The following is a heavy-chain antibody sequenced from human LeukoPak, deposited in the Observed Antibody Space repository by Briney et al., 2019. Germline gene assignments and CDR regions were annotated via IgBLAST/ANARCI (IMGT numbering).Heavy chain of an antibody. CDR3: ARHYYDFWSVKSYYFDY. CDR1: GGSISSSSYY. V-gene: IGHV4-39*01. Sequence: PSETLSLICTVSGGSISSSSYYWGWIRQPPGKGLEWIGSIYYSGSTYYNPSLKSRVTISVDTSKNQFSLKLSSVTAADTAVYYCARHYYDFWSVKSYYFDYWGQGTLVTVSS. CDR2: IYYSGST. D-gene: IGHD3-3*01. J-gene: IGHJ4*02.